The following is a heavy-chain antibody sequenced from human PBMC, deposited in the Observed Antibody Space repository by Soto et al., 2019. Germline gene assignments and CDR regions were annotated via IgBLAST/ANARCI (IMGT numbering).Heavy chain of an antibody. CDR1: GFTFSSYA. Sequence: QVQLVESGGGVVQPGRSLRLSCAASGFTFSSYAMHWVRQAPGKGLEWVAVISYDGSNKYYADSVKGRFTISRDNSKNTLYLQMNSLRAEDTAVYYCARPVVGATTPDYWGQGTLVTVSS. J-gene: IGHJ4*02. D-gene: IGHD1-26*01. CDR3: ARPVVGATTPDY. CDR2: ISYDGSNK. V-gene: IGHV3-30-3*01.